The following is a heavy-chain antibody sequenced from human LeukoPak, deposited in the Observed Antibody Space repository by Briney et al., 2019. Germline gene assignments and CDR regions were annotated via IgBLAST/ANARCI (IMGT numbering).Heavy chain of an antibody. CDR2: INPSGSSA. CDR3: ARGPSTNHDYGDLYYYYYYMDV. V-gene: IGHV1-46*01. CDR1: GYSFTSYY. D-gene: IGHD4-17*01. Sequence: ASVKVSCKASGYSFTSYYMHWVRQAPGQGLEWMGFINPSGSSAAYAQKFQGRLTMTRDMFTSTDYMELTSLTSDDTAVYYCARGPSTNHDYGDLYYYYYYMDVWGKGTTVAVSS. J-gene: IGHJ6*03.